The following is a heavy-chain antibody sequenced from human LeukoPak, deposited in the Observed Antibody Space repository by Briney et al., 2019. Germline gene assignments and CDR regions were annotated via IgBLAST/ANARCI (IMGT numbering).Heavy chain of an antibody. J-gene: IGHJ4*02. CDR3: ARDQMISAAGLDY. CDR2: ISYDGSNK. CDR1: GFAFSSFA. Sequence: GRSLRLSCTASGFAFSSFAMHWVRQAPGKGLEWVAVISYDGSNKYFADSVKGRFTISRDNPKNTLYLQMNSLRAEDTAVYYCARDQMISAAGLDYWGQGTLVTVSS. V-gene: IGHV3-30-3*01. D-gene: IGHD6-13*01.